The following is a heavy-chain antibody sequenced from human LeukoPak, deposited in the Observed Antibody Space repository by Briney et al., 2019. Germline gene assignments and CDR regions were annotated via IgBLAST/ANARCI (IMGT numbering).Heavy chain of an antibody. CDR1: GFTFSSYS. CDR2: ISSSSSYI. J-gene: IGHJ4*02. D-gene: IGHD1-26*01. Sequence: PGGSLRLSCAASGFTFSSYSMNWVRQAPGKGLEWVSSISSSSSYIYYADSVKGRFTISRDNAKNSLYLQMNSLRAEDTAVYYCARSSGRSGPFDYWGQGTLVTVSS. CDR3: ARSSGRSGPFDY. V-gene: IGHV3-21*01.